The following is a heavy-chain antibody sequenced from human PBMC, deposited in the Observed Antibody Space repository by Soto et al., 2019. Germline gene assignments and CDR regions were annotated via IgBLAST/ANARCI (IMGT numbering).Heavy chain of an antibody. J-gene: IGHJ4*02. CDR3: AKADDYGDYAGEYYFDY. V-gene: IGHV3-23*01. D-gene: IGHD4-17*01. CDR2: ISGSGGST. Sequence: EVQLLESGGGLVQPGGSLRLSCAASGFTFSSYAMSWVRQAPGKGLEWVSAISGSGGSTYYADSVKGRFTISRDNSKNTLYLQMNSLRAEDTAVYYCAKADDYGDYAGEYYFDYWGQGTLVTVSS. CDR1: GFTFSSYA.